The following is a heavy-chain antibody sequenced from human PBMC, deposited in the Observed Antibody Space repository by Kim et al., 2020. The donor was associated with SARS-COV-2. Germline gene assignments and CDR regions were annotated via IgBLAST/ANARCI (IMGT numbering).Heavy chain of an antibody. J-gene: IGHJ5*02. CDR2: IYYSGST. CDR1: GGSISSGGYY. V-gene: IGHV4-31*03. D-gene: IGHD3-10*01. CDR3: ASAGTMVRGVINWFDP. Sequence: SETLSLTCTVSGGSISSGGYYWSWIRQHPGKGLEWIGYIYYSGSTYYNPSLKSRVTISVDTSKNQFSLKLSSVTAADTAVYYCASAGTMVRGVINWFDPWGQGTLVTVSS.